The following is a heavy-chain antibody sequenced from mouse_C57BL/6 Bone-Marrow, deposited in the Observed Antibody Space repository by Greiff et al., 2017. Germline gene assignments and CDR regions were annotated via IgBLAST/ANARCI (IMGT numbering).Heavy chain of an antibody. CDR2: IWSGGST. Sequence: VMLVESGPGLVQPSQSLSITCTVSGFSLTSYGVHWVRQPPGKGLEWLGVIWSGGSTGYNAAFISRLSISKDNSKSQVFFKMNSLQADDTAIYYCAKKGGSSWYFDVWGTGTTVTVSS. CDR3: AKKGGSSWYFDV. CDR1: GFSLTSYG. J-gene: IGHJ1*03. D-gene: IGHD1-1*01. V-gene: IGHV2-4*01.